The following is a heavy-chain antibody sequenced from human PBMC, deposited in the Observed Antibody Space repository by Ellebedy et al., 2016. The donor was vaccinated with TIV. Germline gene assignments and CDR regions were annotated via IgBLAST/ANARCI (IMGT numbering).Heavy chain of an antibody. CDR3: ARALGYCSGGSCYEVRLDY. CDR1: GGSISSYY. J-gene: IGHJ4*02. CDR2: IYYSGST. Sequence: MPSETLSLTCTVSGGSISSYYWSWIRQPPGKGLEWIGYIYYSGSTNYTPSLKSRVTISVDTSKNQFSLKLSSVTAADTAVYYCARALGYCSGGSCYEVRLDYWGQGTLVTVSS. D-gene: IGHD2-15*01. V-gene: IGHV4-59*01.